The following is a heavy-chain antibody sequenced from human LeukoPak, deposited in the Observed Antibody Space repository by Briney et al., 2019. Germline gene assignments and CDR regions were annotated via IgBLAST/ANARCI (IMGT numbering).Heavy chain of an antibody. V-gene: IGHV3-30-3*01. CDR3: TTKLSSGWSFDY. Sequence: GGSLRLSCAASGFTFSSYSMHWVRQAPGKGLEWVAFISYDGSNKYYADSVKGRFTISRDNSKNTLHLQMNSLKTEDTAVYYCTTKLSSGWSFDYWGQGTLVTVSS. CDR2: ISYDGSNK. CDR1: GFTFSSYS. D-gene: IGHD6-19*01. J-gene: IGHJ4*02.